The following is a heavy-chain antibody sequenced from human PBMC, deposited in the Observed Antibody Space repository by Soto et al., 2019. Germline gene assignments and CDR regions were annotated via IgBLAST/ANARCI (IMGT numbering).Heavy chain of an antibody. CDR2: IVVGSGNT. CDR1: GFTFTSSA. V-gene: IGHV1-58*01. Sequence: GASVKVSCKASGFTFTSSAVQWVRQARGQRLEWIGWIVVGSGNTKYAQKFQERVTLTRDKSTSTAYMELSSLRSEDTAVYYCAAYHGIVGAGSKHVEDYWGQGTLVTVSS. CDR3: AAYHGIVGAGSKHVEDY. J-gene: IGHJ4*02. D-gene: IGHD1-26*01.